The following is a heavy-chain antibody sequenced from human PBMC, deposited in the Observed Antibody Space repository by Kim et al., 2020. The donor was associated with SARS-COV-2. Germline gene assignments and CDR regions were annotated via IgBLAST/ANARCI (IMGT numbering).Heavy chain of an antibody. J-gene: IGHJ3*02. CDR3: ARGLLGSSSWDAFDI. D-gene: IGHD6-6*01. CDR1: GFTVSSNY. V-gene: IGHV3-53*01. Sequence: GGSLRLSCAASGFTVSSNYMSWVRQAPGKGLEWVSVIYSGGSTYYADSVKGRFTISRDNSKNTLYLQMNSLRAEDTAVYYCARGLLGSSSWDAFDIWGQGTMVTVSS. CDR2: IYSGGST.